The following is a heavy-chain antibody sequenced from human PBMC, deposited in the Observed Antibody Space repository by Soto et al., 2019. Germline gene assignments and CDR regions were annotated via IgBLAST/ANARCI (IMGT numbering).Heavy chain of an antibody. CDR2: IKSKTDGGTT. J-gene: IGHJ6*03. Sequence: EVQLVESGGGLVKPGGSLRLSCAASGFTFSNAWMSWVRQAPGKGLEWVGRIKSKTDGGTTDYAAPVKGRFTISRDDLKNTLYLQMNSLKTEDTAVYYCTTDSFWSSSRYYYYYYMDVWGKGTTVTVSS. V-gene: IGHV3-15*01. CDR1: GFTFSNAW. D-gene: IGHD6-6*01. CDR3: TTDSFWSSSRYYYYYYMDV.